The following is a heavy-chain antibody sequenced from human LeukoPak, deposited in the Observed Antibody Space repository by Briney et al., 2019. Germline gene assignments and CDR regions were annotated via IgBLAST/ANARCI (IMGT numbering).Heavy chain of an antibody. J-gene: IGHJ5*02. CDR2: NNGSGGRI. CDR3: ARRNRGGWFDA. V-gene: IGHV3-23*01. D-gene: IGHD3-10*01. Sequence: NNGSGGRIFFADSVKGRFTISRDKSKRTLYVQMSSLRAEDTAVYYCARRNRGGWFDAWGQGTLVTVSS.